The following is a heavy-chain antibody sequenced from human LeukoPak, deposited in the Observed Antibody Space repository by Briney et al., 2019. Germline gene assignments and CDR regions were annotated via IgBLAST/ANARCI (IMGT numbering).Heavy chain of an antibody. D-gene: IGHD3-16*01. J-gene: IGHJ4*02. CDR1: GGSISSGDYY. V-gene: IGHV4-30-4*01. CDR3: ARVPRPYDYVWGSPFDY. Sequence: SETLSLTCTVSGGSISSGDYYWSWIRQPPGKGLEWIGYIYYSGSTYYNPSLKSRVTISVDTSKNQFSLKLGSVTAADTAVYYCARVPRPYDYVWGSPFDYWGQGTLVTVSS. CDR2: IYYSGST.